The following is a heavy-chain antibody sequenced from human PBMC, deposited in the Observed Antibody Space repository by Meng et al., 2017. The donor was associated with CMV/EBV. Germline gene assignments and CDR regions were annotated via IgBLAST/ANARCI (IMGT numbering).Heavy chain of an antibody. CDR3: AREVRDSSGWGYGMDV. CDR1: GFTFSSYW. D-gene: IGHD6-25*01. CDR2: INSDGSST. Sequence: GGSLRLSCAASGFTFSSYWMHWVRQAPGKGLVWVSRINSDGSSTSYADSVKGRFTISRDNAKNTLYLQMNSLRAEDTAVYYCAREVRDSSGWGYGMDVWGQGTTVTVSS. V-gene: IGHV3-74*01. J-gene: IGHJ6*02.